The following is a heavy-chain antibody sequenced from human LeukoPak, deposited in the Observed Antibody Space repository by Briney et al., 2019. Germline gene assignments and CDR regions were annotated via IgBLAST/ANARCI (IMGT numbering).Heavy chain of an antibody. CDR1: GFTFSSSA. CDR3: AKRDAQRISGSYFFDY. V-gene: IGHV3-23*01. CDR2: ISASGGST. Sequence: PGGSLRLSCAASGFTFSSSAMSWVRQVPGKGLEWVSGISASGGSTYYADSVRGRFTISRDNSKNMVYLQMNSLRAEDTAVYYCAKRDAQRISGSYFFDYWGQGTLVTVSS. J-gene: IGHJ4*02. D-gene: IGHD3-10*01.